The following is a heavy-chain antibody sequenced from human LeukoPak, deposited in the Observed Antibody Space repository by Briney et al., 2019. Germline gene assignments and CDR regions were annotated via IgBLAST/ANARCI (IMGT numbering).Heavy chain of an antibody. D-gene: IGHD2-15*01. CDR3: ARGRYCTGASCYFDY. CDR1: GFTFSTYG. Sequence: GGSLRLSCAASGFTFSTYGMHWVRQAPGKGLEWVANIKQDGGEKYYVDSVKGRFTISRDDAKNSLYLQMKSLRAEDTAVYYCARGRYCTGASCYFDYWGQGTLVTVSS. J-gene: IGHJ4*02. CDR2: IKQDGGEK. V-gene: IGHV3-7*03.